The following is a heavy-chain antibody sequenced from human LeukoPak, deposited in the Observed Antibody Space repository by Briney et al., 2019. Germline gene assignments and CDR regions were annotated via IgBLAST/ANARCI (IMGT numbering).Heavy chain of an antibody. CDR3: AKDGGRGYTYGLYYFDY. D-gene: IGHD5-18*01. Sequence: ASVKVSCKASGYTFTGYYMHWVRQAHGQGLEWMGWIYPNSGDTYYAQKFQGRVTMTRDTSISTAYMELSRLRSDDTAVYYCAKDGGRGYTYGLYYFDYWGQGTLVTVSS. J-gene: IGHJ4*02. CDR2: IYPNSGDT. V-gene: IGHV1-2*02. CDR1: GYTFTGYY.